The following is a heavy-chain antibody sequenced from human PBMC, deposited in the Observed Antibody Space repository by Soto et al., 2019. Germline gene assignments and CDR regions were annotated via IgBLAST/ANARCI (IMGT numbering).Heavy chain of an antibody. CDR2: ISGNGVIT. V-gene: IGHV3-23*01. D-gene: IGHD3-9*01. CDR1: GFTFIYA. Sequence: GVLRLSCAASGFTFIYAMSWVRQAPGKGLEWVSGISGNGVITYYADSVKGRFTISRDNSKNTLYLQLNSLRAEDTAVYYCARYKGYFDPFDIWGQGTMVTVS. J-gene: IGHJ3*02. CDR3: ARYKGYFDPFDI.